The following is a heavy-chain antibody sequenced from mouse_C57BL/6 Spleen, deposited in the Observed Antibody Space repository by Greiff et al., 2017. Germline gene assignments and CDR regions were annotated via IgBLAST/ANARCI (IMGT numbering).Heavy chain of an antibody. J-gene: IGHJ3*01. Sequence: EVQVVESGGGLVQPGGSMKLSCAASGFTFSDAWMDWVRQSPEKGLEWVAEIRNKANNHATYYAESVKGRFTISRDDSKSSVYLQMNSLRAEDTGIYYCTSSNWDVRVWFAYWGQGTLVTVSA. CDR3: TSSNWDVRVWFAY. CDR2: IRNKANNHAT. CDR1: GFTFSDAW. V-gene: IGHV6-6*01. D-gene: IGHD4-1*01.